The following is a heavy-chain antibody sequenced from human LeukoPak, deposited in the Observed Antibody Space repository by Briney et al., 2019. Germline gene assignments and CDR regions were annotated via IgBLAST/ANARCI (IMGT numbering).Heavy chain of an antibody. D-gene: IGHD4-23*01. CDR3: ASHKADYGGKNDY. J-gene: IGHJ4*02. CDR1: GFTVGSNY. Sequence: GGSLRLSCAASGFTVGSNYMSWVRQAPGKGLEWVSVIYSGGSTYYADSVKGRFTISRDNSKNTLYLQMNSLRAEDTAVYYCASHKADYGGKNDYWGQGTLVTVSS. V-gene: IGHV3-53*01. CDR2: IYSGGST.